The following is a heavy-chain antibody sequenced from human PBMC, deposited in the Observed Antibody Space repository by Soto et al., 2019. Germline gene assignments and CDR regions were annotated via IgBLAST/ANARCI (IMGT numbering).Heavy chain of an antibody. V-gene: IGHV3-74*01. CDR1: AFTFSDHW. J-gene: IGHJ6*02. D-gene: IGHD5-18*01. CDR2: VNFDGTTT. CDR3: GRWIQIYYGVDV. Sequence: DVQLVESGGGLVQPGGSLRLSCADSAFTFSDHWMHWVRHVPGKGLVWVSRVNFDGTTTNYADSVKGRFTVSRDNAKNAVYLQMKSLRADETGVSYCGRWIQIYYGVDVWGQGTTVTVSS.